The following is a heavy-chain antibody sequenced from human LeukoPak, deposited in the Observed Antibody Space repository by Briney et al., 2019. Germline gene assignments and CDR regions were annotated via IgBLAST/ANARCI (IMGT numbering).Heavy chain of an antibody. Sequence: PGRSLRLSCVASGFNLEDFAIHWVRQVTGKGLEWVAGIYYNSERIDYADSVKGRFTISRDNAKNSLFLQMNSLRPEDTALYYRTKDLLPGGADVWGQGTTVTVSS. CDR3: TKDLLPGGADV. J-gene: IGHJ6*02. CDR2: IYYNSERI. V-gene: IGHV3-9*01. D-gene: IGHD1-14*01. CDR1: GFNLEDFA.